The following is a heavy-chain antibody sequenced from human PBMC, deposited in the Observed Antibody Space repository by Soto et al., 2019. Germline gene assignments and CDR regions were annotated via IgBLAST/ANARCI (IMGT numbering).Heavy chain of an antibody. J-gene: IGHJ4*02. D-gene: IGHD2-8*01. V-gene: IGHV3-23*01. CDR2: ISGSGGST. Sequence: GGSLRLSCAASGFTFSSYAMSWVRQAPGKGLEWVSAISGSGGSTYYADSVKGRFTISRDNSKNTLYLQMNSLRAEDTAVYYCAKDVPFGDMVIMVYDIPGFDYWGQGTLVTVSS. CDR3: AKDVPFGDMVIMVYDIPGFDY. CDR1: GFTFSSYA.